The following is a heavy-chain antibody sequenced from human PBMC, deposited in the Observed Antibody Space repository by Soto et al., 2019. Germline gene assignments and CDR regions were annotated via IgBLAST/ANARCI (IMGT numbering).Heavy chain of an antibody. D-gene: IGHD2-2*01. V-gene: IGHV4-39*01. CDR2: IYNSGSA. J-gene: IGHJ6*02. Sequence: SETLSLTCSVSGGSISSSSHYLGWIRQPPGKGLEWIGSIYNSGSAYFNPSLKSRVTISVDTSKNQFSLKLSSVTAADTAVYYCASHPCSSSNCQYYYYGLDVWGQGTTVTVSS. CDR3: ASHPCSSSNCQYYYYGLDV. CDR1: GGSISSSSHY.